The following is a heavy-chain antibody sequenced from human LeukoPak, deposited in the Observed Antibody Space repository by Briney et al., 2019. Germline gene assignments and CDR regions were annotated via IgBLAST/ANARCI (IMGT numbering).Heavy chain of an antibody. Sequence: GASVKVSCKASDYTFSSYGISWVRQAPGQGLEWMGWISLYNGNTKYAQKLQDRVTMTADTSTTTAYMEVRSLRSDDTAVYYCARDELGSFDYWGQGTLVTASS. J-gene: IGHJ4*02. CDR1: DYTFSSYG. CDR3: ARDELGSFDY. D-gene: IGHD3-16*01. V-gene: IGHV1-18*01. CDR2: ISLYNGNT.